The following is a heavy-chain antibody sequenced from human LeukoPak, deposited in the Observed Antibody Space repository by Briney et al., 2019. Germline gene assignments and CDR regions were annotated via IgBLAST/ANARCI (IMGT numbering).Heavy chain of an antibody. CDR2: INGDGSTT. Sequence: PGGSLRLSCAASGFTFGSYWMHWVRHAPGKGLVWVSRINGDGSTTTYADAVKGRFTISRDNAKNTLYLQMSSLRAEDTAVYYCARRGLVPAFDIWGQGTMVTVTS. CDR3: ARRGLVPAFDI. D-gene: IGHD2-2*01. V-gene: IGHV3-74*01. J-gene: IGHJ3*02. CDR1: GFTFGSYW.